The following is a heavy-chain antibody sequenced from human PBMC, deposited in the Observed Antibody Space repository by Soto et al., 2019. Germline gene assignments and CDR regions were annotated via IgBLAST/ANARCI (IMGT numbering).Heavy chain of an antibody. CDR2: IYSGGST. CDR3: ARGYSGYDNAIDY. Sequence: HPGGSLRLSCAASGFTVSSNYMSWVRQAPGKGLEWVSIIYSGGSTYYAESVKGRFTISRDNSKNTLYLQMNSLRAEDTAVYYCARGYSGYDNAIDYWGQGTLVTVSS. D-gene: IGHD5-12*01. CDR1: GFTVSSNY. J-gene: IGHJ4*02. V-gene: IGHV3-53*01.